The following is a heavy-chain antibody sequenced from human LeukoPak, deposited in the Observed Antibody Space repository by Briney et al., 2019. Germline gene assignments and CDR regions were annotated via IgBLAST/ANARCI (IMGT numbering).Heavy chain of an antibody. CDR2: ISAYNGGT. CDR1: GYTFTSYY. Sequence: ASVKVSCKASGYTFTSYYITWVRQAPGQGLEWVGWISAYNGGTNYAQKFQGRDTMTIDTSTTTAYLDLGSLTSDDTAMYYCAKGGTMVSTIDYWGQGTLVTVSS. J-gene: IGHJ4*02. V-gene: IGHV1-18*01. D-gene: IGHD1-14*01. CDR3: AKGGTMVSTIDY.